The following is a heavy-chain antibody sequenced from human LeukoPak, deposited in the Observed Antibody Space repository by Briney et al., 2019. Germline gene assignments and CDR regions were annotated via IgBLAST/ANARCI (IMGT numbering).Heavy chain of an antibody. D-gene: IGHD1-14*01. Sequence: SETLSLTCTVSGGSISRYYWSWIRQPPGKGLEWIGYINDSGSTNYNPSLKSRVTISVDTSKNQFSLKLRSVTAADTAVYYCARSAGREDFAFDIWGQGTMVTVSS. CDR1: GGSISRYY. CDR2: INDSGST. CDR3: ARSAGREDFAFDI. J-gene: IGHJ3*02. V-gene: IGHV4-59*08.